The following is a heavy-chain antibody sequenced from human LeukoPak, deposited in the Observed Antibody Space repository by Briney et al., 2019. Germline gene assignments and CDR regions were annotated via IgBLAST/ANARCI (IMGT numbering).Heavy chain of an antibody. V-gene: IGHV3-30*02. D-gene: IGHD5-12*01. CDR2: IRYDGSNK. CDR3: AKGGDWLRSSHY. J-gene: IGHJ4*02. Sequence: TGGSLRLSCAASGFTFSSYGMHWVRQAPGKGLEWVAFIRYDGSNKYYADSVKGRFTISRDNSKNTLYLQMNSLRAEDTAVYYCAKGGDWLRSSHYWGQGTLVTVSS. CDR1: GFTFSSYG.